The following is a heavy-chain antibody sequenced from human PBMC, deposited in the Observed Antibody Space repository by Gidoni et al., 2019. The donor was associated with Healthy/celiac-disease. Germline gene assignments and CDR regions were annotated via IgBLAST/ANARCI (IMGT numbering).Heavy chain of an antibody. D-gene: IGHD1-26*01. CDR2: ISSSSSYI. J-gene: IGHJ3*02. V-gene: IGHV3-21*01. CDR1: GFTFSSYS. CDR3: ARDRQWELRAADAFDI. Sequence: EVQLVESGGGLVKPGGSLRLSCAASGFTFSSYSMNWVRQAPGKGLEWVSSISSSSSYIYYADSVKGRFTISRDNAKNSLYLQMNSLRAEDTAVYYCARDRQWELRAADAFDIWGQGTMVTVSS.